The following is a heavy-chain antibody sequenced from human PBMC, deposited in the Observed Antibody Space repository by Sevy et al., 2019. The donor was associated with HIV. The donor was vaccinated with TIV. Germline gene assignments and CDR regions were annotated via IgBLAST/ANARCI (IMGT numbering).Heavy chain of an antibody. D-gene: IGHD2-8*01. Sequence: GGSLRLSCEASGFSFSSFGMHWVRQTPGKGLEWVALISKDGSNKYYADSVKGRFTIFRDNFNNTLNLQMNGLRVDDTAVYHCAKDRALMGFPGNDFWGQGTLVTVSS. CDR2: ISKDGSNK. CDR3: AKDRALMGFPGNDF. V-gene: IGHV3-30*18. CDR1: GFSFSSFG. J-gene: IGHJ4*02.